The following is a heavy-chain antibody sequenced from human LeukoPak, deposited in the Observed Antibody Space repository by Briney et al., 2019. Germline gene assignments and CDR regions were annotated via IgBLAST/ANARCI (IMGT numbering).Heavy chain of an antibody. CDR3: ARVDIVVRSHAFDI. Sequence: SETLFLTCTVSGGSISSGGYYWSWIRQHPGKGLEWIGYIYYSGSTYYNPSLKSRVTISVDTSKNQFSLKLSSVTAADTAVYYCARVDIVVRSHAFDIWGQGTMVTVSS. CDR1: GGSISSGGYY. J-gene: IGHJ3*02. D-gene: IGHD2-15*01. CDR2: IYYSGST. V-gene: IGHV4-31*03.